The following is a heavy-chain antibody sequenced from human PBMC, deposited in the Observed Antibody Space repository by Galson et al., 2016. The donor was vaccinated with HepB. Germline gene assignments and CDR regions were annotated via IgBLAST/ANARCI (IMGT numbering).Heavy chain of an antibody. D-gene: IGHD1-1*01. CDR3: ARDLRDTTLFHVSYSYMEG. CDR1: GDSVSNKNAA. J-gene: IGHJ6*03. CDR2: TYYTPKWVN. Sequence: CPISGDSVSNKNAAWTWISQSPSRGLEWLGRTYYTPKWVNDYGVSVRGRISISADTSKNQFTLQLNSVPPGDSAVYYCARDLRDTTLFHVSYSYMEGRGKGTTVSVSS. V-gene: IGHV6-1*01.